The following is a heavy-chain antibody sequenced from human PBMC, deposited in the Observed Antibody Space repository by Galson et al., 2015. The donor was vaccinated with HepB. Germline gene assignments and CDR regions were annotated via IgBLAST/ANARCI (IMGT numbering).Heavy chain of an antibody. CDR3: TRLGDLSGYSSK. D-gene: IGHD6-13*01. CDR1: GFTFSGSA. V-gene: IGHV3-73*01. Sequence: SLRLSCAASGFTFSGSAMHWVRQAPGKGLEWVARIGSKAHNYATAYVASEKGRFTISRDDSKSTAYLQMNRLKTEDTAVYYCTRLGDLSGYSSKWGQGTLVTVSS. J-gene: IGHJ4*02. CDR2: IGSKAHNYAT.